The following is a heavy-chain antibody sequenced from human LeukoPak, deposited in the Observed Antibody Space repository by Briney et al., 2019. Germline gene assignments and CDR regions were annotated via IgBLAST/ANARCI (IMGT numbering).Heavy chain of an antibody. Sequence: SETLYLTCTVSGGSVSSSSYYWGWIRQPPGKGLEWIGSIYYSGSTYYNPSLKSRVTISVDTSKNQFSLKLSSVTAADTAVYYCAAFWSGYSFFDYWGQGTLVTVSS. J-gene: IGHJ4*02. CDR1: GGSVSSSSYY. CDR3: AAFWSGYSFFDY. V-gene: IGHV4-39*01. CDR2: IYYSGST. D-gene: IGHD3-3*01.